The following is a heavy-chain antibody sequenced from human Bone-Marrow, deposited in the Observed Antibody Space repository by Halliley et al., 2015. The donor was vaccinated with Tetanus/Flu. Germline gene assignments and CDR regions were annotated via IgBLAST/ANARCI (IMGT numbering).Heavy chain of an antibody. Sequence: SLRLSCAASGFTVSSNYMSWVRQAPGKGLEWVSLISGGGGSTYYADSVEGRFTISRDNSKNTLYLQMNSLRAEDTAVYYCARDRVGVVTRGHNGMDVWGQGATVTVS. CDR1: GFTVSSNY. D-gene: IGHD3-3*01. CDR2: ISGGGGST. J-gene: IGHJ6*02. V-gene: IGHV3-53*01. CDR3: ARDRVGVVTRGHNGMDV.